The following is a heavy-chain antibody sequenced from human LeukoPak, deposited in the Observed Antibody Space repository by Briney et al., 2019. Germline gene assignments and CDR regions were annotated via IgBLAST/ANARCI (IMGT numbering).Heavy chain of an antibody. Sequence: SDTLSLTCTVSGGSIRNYYWSWIRQPPGKGLEWIGYIYNSGHTKYNPSLKSRVTISEDTSKNQLSLKLSSVTAADTAVYYCARAAVTTSRYFQHWGQGTLVTVSS. V-gene: IGHV4-59*07. J-gene: IGHJ1*01. CDR1: GGSIRNYY. CDR3: ARAAVTTSRYFQH. D-gene: IGHD4-17*01. CDR2: IYNSGHT.